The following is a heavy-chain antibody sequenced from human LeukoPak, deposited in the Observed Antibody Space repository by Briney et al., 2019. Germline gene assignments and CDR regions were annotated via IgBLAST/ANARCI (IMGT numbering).Heavy chain of an antibody. CDR3: ARVVSKWSYYFDY. V-gene: IGHV4-59*12. D-gene: IGHD2-15*01. Sequence: SETLSLTCTVSGGSISSYYWSWIRQPPGKGLDWIGFIYDSGRTNYNPSLKSRVTMSVDTSKNQFSLKLSSVTAADTAVYYCARVVSKWSYYFDYWGQGTLVTVSS. CDR1: GGSISSYY. CDR2: IYDSGRT. J-gene: IGHJ4*02.